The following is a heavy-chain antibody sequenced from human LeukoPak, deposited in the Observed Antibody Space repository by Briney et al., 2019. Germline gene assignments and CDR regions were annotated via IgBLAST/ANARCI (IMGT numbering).Heavy chain of an antibody. D-gene: IGHD4-11*01. J-gene: IGHJ5*02. CDR3: ARRYFYSNSDDYFDP. CDR2: IHHGGRT. CDR1: GHTMRTGDY. Sequence: SETLSLTCAVSGHTMRTGDYWGWIRQPPGKGLEWIATIHHGGRTYSNPSPNSRVTLSIDTSKNQLSLNLTSVTAADTAIYYCARRYFYSNSDDYFDPWGQGALVIVSS. V-gene: IGHV4-38-2*01.